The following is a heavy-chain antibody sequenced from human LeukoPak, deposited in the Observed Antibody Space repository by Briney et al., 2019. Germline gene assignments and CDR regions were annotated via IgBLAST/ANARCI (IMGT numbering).Heavy chain of an antibody. V-gene: IGHV3-30*18. Sequence: GGSLRLSCAASGFSFSSHGMHWVRQAPGKGLEWVAVISYDRSEQYYADSVKGRFTITRDNPNNTRYLLMNGLGTEDTAVYYCAKGPILGTKRGAFDIWGQGTMVTVSS. CDR2: ISYDRSEQ. D-gene: IGHD1-26*01. J-gene: IGHJ3*02. CDR1: GFSFSSHG. CDR3: AKGPILGTKRGAFDI.